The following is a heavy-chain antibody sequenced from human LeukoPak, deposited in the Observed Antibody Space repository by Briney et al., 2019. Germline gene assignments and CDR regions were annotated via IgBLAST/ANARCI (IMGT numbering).Heavy chain of an antibody. CDR1: GGSIRSSYYY. CDR3: ARGYSSGWSDY. V-gene: IGHV4-39*01. CDR2: IYDSGST. Sequence: PSETLSLTCTVPGGSIRSSYYYWGWIRQPPGKGLEWIGSIYDSGSTYYNPSLKSRVTISVDTSKNQFSLKLNSVTAADTAVYYCARGYSSGWSDYWGQGTLVTVSS. J-gene: IGHJ4*02. D-gene: IGHD6-19*01.